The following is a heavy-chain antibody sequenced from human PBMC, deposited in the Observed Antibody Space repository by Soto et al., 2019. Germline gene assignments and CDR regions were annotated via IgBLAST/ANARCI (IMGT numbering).Heavy chain of an antibody. Sequence: PGESLKISCKGSGYSFISYWIGWVRQMPGKGLEWMGIIYPDDSDTRYGPSFQGQVTISADKSISTAYLQWNSLKPSDTAMYYCVSPHVDCTGGSCYSAFDMWGQGTMVTVSS. D-gene: IGHD2-15*01. V-gene: IGHV5-51*01. CDR3: VSPHVDCTGGSCYSAFDM. CDR1: GYSFISYW. CDR2: IYPDDSDT. J-gene: IGHJ3*02.